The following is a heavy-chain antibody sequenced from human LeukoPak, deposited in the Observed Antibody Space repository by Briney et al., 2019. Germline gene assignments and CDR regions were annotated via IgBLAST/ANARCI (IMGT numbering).Heavy chain of an antibody. J-gene: IGHJ4*02. CDR3: ARGDHYYDSSGYYPNCFDY. D-gene: IGHD3-22*01. CDR1: GYTFTGYY. CDR2: INPNSGGT. Sequence: ASVKVSCKASGYTFTGYYMHWVRQAPGQGLEWMGWINPNSGGTNYAQKFQGRVTMTRDTSISTAYMELSRLRSDDTAVYYCARGDHYYDSSGYYPNCFDYWGQGTLVTVSS. V-gene: IGHV1-2*02.